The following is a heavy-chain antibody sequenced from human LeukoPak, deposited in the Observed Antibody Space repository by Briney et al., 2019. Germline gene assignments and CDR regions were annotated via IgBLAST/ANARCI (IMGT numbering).Heavy chain of an antibody. CDR3: ARQHTRGAVVALVDY. D-gene: IGHD3-22*01. CDR2: MYYSGNT. V-gene: IGHV4-39*01. CDR1: GGSITSSGYY. J-gene: IGHJ4*02. Sequence: SETLSLTCTVSGGSITSSGYYWGWIRQPPGKGLEWTGSMYYSGNTYYNPSLKSRVTMSVDTSKNQFSLKMSSLTAADTAVYYCARQHTRGAVVALVDYWGQGTLVTVSS.